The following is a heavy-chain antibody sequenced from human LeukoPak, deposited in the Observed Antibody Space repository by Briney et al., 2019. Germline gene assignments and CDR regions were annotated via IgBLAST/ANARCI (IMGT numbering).Heavy chain of an antibody. CDR2: INPSGGST. J-gene: IGHJ5*02. Sequence: ASVKVSCKASGYTFTSYYMHWVRQAPGQGLEWMGIINPSGGSTSYAQKFQGRVTITRDMSTSKDYMGLSSLRSEDTAVYYCARDNSVEDTAWWFDPWGQGTLVTVSS. CDR1: GYTFTSYY. D-gene: IGHD4-23*01. V-gene: IGHV1-46*01. CDR3: ARDNSVEDTAWWFDP.